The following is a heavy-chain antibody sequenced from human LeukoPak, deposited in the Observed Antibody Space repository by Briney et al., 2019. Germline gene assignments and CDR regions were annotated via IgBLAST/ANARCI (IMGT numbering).Heavy chain of an antibody. V-gene: IGHV3-33*07. Sequence: PGGSLRLSCAASGFNFSSYGMYWVRQAPGKELEWVAVLWYDGSNKYYADSVKGRFSISRDNSKNMLFLEMNSLRGEDTGVYYCARDRSYYYYYGMDVWGQGTTVTVSS. CDR2: LWYDGSNK. J-gene: IGHJ6*02. CDR1: GFNFSSYG. CDR3: ARDRSYYYYYGMDV.